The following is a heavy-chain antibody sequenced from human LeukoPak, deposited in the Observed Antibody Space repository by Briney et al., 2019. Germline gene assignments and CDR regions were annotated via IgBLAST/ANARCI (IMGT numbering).Heavy chain of an antibody. V-gene: IGHV4-34*01. CDR1: GGSFSGYY. J-gene: IGHJ4*02. CDR2: ISHSGST. D-gene: IGHD1-26*01. Sequence: SQTLSPTCAVYGGSFSGYYWSWISQPPGKGLGWIGEISHSGSTNYNPSLKSRVTISVATSKKQFSLKLRAVTAADTPVYYCAGGYSGSLTFGDWGQGTLVT. CDR3: AGGYSGSLTFGD.